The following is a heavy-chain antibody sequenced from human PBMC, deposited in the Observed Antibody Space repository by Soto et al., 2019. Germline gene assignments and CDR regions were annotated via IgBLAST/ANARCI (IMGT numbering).Heavy chain of an antibody. Sequence: PSETLSLTCTVSGGSISSSSYYWGWIRQPPGKGLEWIGSIYYSGSTYYNPSLKSRVTISVDTSKNQFSLKLSSVTAADTAVYYCARHFTQSLYSYGSYFDYWGQGTLVTVSS. CDR1: GGSISSSSYY. CDR3: ARHFTQSLYSYGSYFDY. J-gene: IGHJ4*02. D-gene: IGHD5-18*01. V-gene: IGHV4-39*01. CDR2: IYYSGST.